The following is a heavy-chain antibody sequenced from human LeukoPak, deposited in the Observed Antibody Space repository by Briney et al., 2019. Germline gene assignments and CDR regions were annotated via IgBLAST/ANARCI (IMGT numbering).Heavy chain of an antibody. V-gene: IGHV3-33*01. Sequence: HSGGSLRLSCAASGFTFSTYGMHWVRQAPGKGLEWVAVIWYDGSKKYYADSVKGRFTISRDNSKNTLYLQMNSLRAEDTAVYYWARDCPNPNIAAAVTVPVLNYWGKGTLSPSPQ. D-gene: IGHD6-13*01. CDR1: GFTFSTYG. J-gene: IGHJ4*02. CDR2: IWYDGSKK. CDR3: ARDCPNPNIAAAVTVPVLNY.